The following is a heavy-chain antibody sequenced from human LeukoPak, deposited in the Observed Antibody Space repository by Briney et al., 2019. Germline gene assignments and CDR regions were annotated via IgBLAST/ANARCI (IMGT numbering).Heavy chain of an antibody. V-gene: IGHV3-48*03. CDR3: AELGITMIGGV. J-gene: IGHJ6*04. D-gene: IGHD3-10*02. CDR2: ISSSGSTI. Sequence: GGSLGLSCAASGSTFSSYEMNWVRQAPGKGLEWVSYISSSGSTIYYADSVKGRFTISRDNAKNSLYLQMNSLRAEDTAVYYCAELGITMIGGVWGKGTTVTISS. CDR1: GSTFSSYE.